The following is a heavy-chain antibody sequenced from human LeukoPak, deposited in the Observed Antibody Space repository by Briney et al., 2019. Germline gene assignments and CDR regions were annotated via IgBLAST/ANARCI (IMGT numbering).Heavy chain of an antibody. CDR3: AGEYCSSTSCYGLAEGGTGGMDV. CDR1: GFTFSSYG. CDR2: IWYDGSNK. Sequence: GGSLRLSCAASGFTFSSYGMHWVRQAPGKGLEWVAVIWYDGSNKHYADSVKGRFTISRDNSKNTLYLQMNSLRAEDTAVYYCAGEYCSSTSCYGLAEGGTGGMDVWGKGTTVTVSS. D-gene: IGHD2-2*01. J-gene: IGHJ6*04. V-gene: IGHV3-33*01.